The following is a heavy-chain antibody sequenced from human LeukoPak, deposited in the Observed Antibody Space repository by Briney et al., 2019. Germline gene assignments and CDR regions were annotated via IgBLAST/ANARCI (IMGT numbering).Heavy chain of an antibody. D-gene: IGHD1-1*01. CDR1: GFSFSNYW. J-gene: IGHJ4*02. Sequence: GGSLRLSCTASGFSFSNYWMHWVRQAPGMGLVWVSRISSDGSSASYADSVKGRFTISRDNAKNTLYLQMNSLGDEDTALYYCARGTSTAQDYWGRGTLVTVSS. CDR3: ARGTSTAQDY. CDR2: ISSDGSSA. V-gene: IGHV3-74*01.